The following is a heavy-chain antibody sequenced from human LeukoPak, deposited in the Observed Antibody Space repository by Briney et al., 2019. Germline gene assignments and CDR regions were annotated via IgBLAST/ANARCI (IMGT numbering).Heavy chain of an antibody. J-gene: IGHJ4*02. CDR1: GGSISSGDYS. CDR2: ISHSGST. Sequence: SQTLSLTCTVSGGSISSGDYSWSWIRQPPGKGLEYIGYISHSGSTYSSPSLRSRVTISVDRSKNQFSLKLSSVTAADTAVYYCARDGSSSSYWGQGTLVTVSS. D-gene: IGHD1-26*01. CDR3: ARDGSSSSY. V-gene: IGHV4-30-2*01.